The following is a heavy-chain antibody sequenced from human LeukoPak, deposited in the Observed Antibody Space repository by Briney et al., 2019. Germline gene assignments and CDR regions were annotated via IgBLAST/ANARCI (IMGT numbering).Heavy chain of an antibody. CDR1: GFTYSNYW. J-gene: IGHJ4*02. D-gene: IGHD5-18*01. CDR3: VRSLYSYGPQFDY. Sequence: GGSLRLSCAASGFTYSNYWIHWVRQDPGKGRVWVSRINSDGRSTRYADSVQGRFTISRDNAKNTLYLQMNSLRAEDTAVYYCVRSLYSYGPQFDYWGQGTLVTVSS. CDR2: INSDGRST. V-gene: IGHV3-74*01.